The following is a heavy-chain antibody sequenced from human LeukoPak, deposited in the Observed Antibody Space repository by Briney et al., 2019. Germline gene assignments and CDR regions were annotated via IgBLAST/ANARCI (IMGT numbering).Heavy chain of an antibody. Sequence: GGSLRLSCAASGFTFSGHNMNWVRQAPGKGLEWLSFVSISSGTIYYADSVKGRFRISRDNAKSSLDLEMNSLRAEDTAVYYCARAMSTFGGVRNYFDPWGQGTLVTVSS. CDR1: GFTFSGHN. D-gene: IGHD3-16*01. CDR2: VSISSGTI. J-gene: IGHJ4*02. CDR3: ARAMSTFGGVRNYFDP. V-gene: IGHV3-48*04.